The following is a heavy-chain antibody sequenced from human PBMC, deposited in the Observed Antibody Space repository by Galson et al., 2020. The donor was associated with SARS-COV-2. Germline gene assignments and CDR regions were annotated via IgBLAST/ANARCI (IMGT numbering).Heavy chain of an antibody. V-gene: IGHV4-39*01. CDR2: IYSSGST. Sequence: ETSETLSLTCTVSGGSISSSSSYWGWIRQPPGKGPEWIGSIYSSGSTYSNPSLTRRVTISVDTSQNQIHLKMSSVTAADTAVYYCARHPGPGLRFLEWLLSDYYYYGMDVWGQGTTVTVSS. CDR3: ARHPGPGLRFLEWLLSDYYYYGMDV. CDR1: GGSISSSSSY. D-gene: IGHD3-3*01. J-gene: IGHJ6*02.